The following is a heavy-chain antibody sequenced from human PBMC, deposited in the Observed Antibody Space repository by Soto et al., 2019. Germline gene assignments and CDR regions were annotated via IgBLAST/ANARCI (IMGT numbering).Heavy chain of an antibody. CDR2: ISYNGNYK. J-gene: IGHJ6*02. Sequence: QVQLVESGGGVVQPGRSLRLSCAASGFTFSTYAMHWVRQAPGKGLEWVAVISYNGNYKYYADSVKGRFTISRDKSKNTLFLHMNSLRSEDTAVYYCARDLGTDYYENRGYLYFYGMDVWGQGTTVSVSS. CDR3: ARDLGTDYYENRGYLYFYGMDV. D-gene: IGHD3-22*01. CDR1: GFTFSTYA. V-gene: IGHV3-30-3*01.